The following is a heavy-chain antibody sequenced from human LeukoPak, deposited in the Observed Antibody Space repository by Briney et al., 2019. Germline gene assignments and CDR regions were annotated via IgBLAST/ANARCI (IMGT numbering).Heavy chain of an antibody. J-gene: IGHJ6*02. CDR1: GGSISSGSHY. D-gene: IGHD1-26*01. V-gene: IGHV4-31*03. Sequence: SETLSLTCTVSGGSISSGSHYYQWVRQHPGKGLEWIGYIYYSGSTYYNPSLKSRVTISVDTSKNQFSLKLSSVTAADTAVYYCARDLSLGAPYGMDVWGQGTTVTVSS. CDR2: IYYSGST. CDR3: ARDLSLGAPYGMDV.